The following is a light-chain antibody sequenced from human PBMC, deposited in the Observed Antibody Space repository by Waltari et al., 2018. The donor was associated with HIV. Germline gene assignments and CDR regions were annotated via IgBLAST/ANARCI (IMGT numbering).Light chain of an antibody. CDR2: EVS. Sequence: QSALTQPPSASGSPGQSVTISCTGTSSDVGGYNYVSWYQQHPGKAPKVMIYEVSKRPSGVPERFSGSKSGTPASLTVSGLQAEDEADYYCSSYAGSHNFVVFGGGTKLTVL. CDR3: SSYAGSHNFVV. V-gene: IGLV2-8*01. J-gene: IGLJ2*01. CDR1: SSDVGGYNY.